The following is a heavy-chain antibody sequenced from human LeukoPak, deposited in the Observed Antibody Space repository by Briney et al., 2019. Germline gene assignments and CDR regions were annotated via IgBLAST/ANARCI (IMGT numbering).Heavy chain of an antibody. CDR2: IRSKAYGGTT. J-gene: IGHJ6*02. CDR1: GFTFGDYA. D-gene: IGHD6-19*01. CDR3: TRATPSSGWYYYYYYGMDV. Sequence: PGGSLRLSCTASGFTFGDYAMSWVRQAPGKGLEWVGFIRSKAYGGTTEYAASVKGRFTISRDDSKSIAYLQMNSLKTEDTAVYYCTRATPSSGWYYYYYYGMDVWGQGTTVTVSS. V-gene: IGHV3-49*04.